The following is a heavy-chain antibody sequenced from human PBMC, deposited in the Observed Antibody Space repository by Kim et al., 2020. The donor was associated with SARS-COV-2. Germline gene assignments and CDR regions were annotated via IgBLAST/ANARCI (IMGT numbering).Heavy chain of an antibody. Sequence: SETLSLTCTVSGGSISSYYWSWIRQPPGKGLEWIGYIYYSGSTNYNPSLKSRVTISVDTSKNQFSLKLSSVTAVDTAVYYCARDNCSSTSCYGYYYYGM. J-gene: IGHJ6*01. V-gene: IGHV4-59*13. D-gene: IGHD2-2*01. CDR2: IYYSGST. CDR1: GGSISSYY. CDR3: ARDNCSSTSCYGYYYYGM.